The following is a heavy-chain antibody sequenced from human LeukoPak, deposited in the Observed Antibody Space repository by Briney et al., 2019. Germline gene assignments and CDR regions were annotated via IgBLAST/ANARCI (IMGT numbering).Heavy chain of an antibody. V-gene: IGHV1-2*02. Sequence: ASVKVSCKASGYTFTGYYMHWVRQAPGQGLEWMGWINPNSGGTNYAQKFQGRVTMTTDTSTSTAYMELRSLRSDDTAVYYCARDPWRGHSSGYPGGYWGQGTLVTVSS. CDR1: GYTFTGYY. J-gene: IGHJ4*02. D-gene: IGHD3-22*01. CDR3: ARDPWRGHSSGYPGGY. CDR2: INPNSGGT.